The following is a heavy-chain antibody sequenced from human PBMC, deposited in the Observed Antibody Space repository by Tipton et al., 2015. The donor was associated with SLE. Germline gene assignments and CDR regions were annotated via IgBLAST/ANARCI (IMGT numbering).Heavy chain of an antibody. D-gene: IGHD5-18*01. Sequence: TLSLTCTVSGGSISSGSYYWSWIRQPAGKGLEWIGYIYTSGSTNYNPSLKSRVTVSVDTSKNQFSLKLSSVTAADTAVYYCASSGIQLWLDDAFDIWGQGTMVTVSS. V-gene: IGHV4-61*09. CDR3: ASSGIQLWLDDAFDI. CDR2: IYTSGST. J-gene: IGHJ3*02. CDR1: GGSISSGSYY.